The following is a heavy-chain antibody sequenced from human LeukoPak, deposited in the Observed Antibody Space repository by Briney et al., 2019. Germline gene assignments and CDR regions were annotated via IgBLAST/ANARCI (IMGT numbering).Heavy chain of an antibody. D-gene: IGHD3-22*01. V-gene: IGHV3-21*01. Sequence: GGSLRLSCAASGFTFSSYSMNWVRQAPGKGLEWVSSISSSSSYIYYADSVKGRFTISRDNAKNSLYLQMNSLRAEDTAVYYCARPTTTDTYYYDSSGPAGYWGQGTLGTVSS. CDR1: GFTFSSYS. J-gene: IGHJ4*02. CDR3: ARPTTTDTYYYDSSGPAGY. CDR2: ISSSSSYI.